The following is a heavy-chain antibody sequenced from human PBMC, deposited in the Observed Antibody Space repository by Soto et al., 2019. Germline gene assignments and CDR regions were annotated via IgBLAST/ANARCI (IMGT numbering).Heavy chain of an antibody. Sequence: PSVTLSVTCTVAGGSISSGGCYWSWIRQPPGKGLEWIGYIYYSGSTYYNPSLKSRVTISVDTSKNQFSLKLSSVTAADTAVYYCARYSGYEGLRFDPWGQGTLVTVSS. V-gene: IGHV4-30-4*01. CDR3: ARYSGYEGLRFDP. J-gene: IGHJ5*02. D-gene: IGHD5-12*01. CDR1: GGSISSGGCY. CDR2: IYYSGST.